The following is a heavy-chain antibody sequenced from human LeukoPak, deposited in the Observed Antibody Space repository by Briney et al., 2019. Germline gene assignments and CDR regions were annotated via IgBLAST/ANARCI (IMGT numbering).Heavy chain of an antibody. CDR2: IYHSGST. V-gene: IGHV4-39*07. CDR3: ARGQAYDFWSGYYLDY. CDR1: GGSISSSSYY. Sequence: SETLSLTCTVSGGSISSSSYYWGWIRQPPGKGLEWIGSIYHSGSTYYNPSLKSRVTISVDTSKNQFSLKLSSVTAADTAVYYCARGQAYDFWSGYYLDYWGQGTLVTVS. D-gene: IGHD3-3*01. J-gene: IGHJ4*02.